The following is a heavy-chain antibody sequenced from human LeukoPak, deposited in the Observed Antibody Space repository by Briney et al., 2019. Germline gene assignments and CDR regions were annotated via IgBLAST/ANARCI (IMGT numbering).Heavy chain of an antibody. CDR3: AKVRVVTAHFDY. Sequence: GGSLRLSCAASGFTFRNYGMHWVRQAPGKGLEWVVVISHEGSNNNYADSVKGRFTISRDNSKNTLYLQMNSLRPEDTAVYHCAKVRVVTAHFDYWGQGSLVTVSA. D-gene: IGHD2-15*01. J-gene: IGHJ4*02. CDR1: GFTFRNYG. V-gene: IGHV3-30*18. CDR2: ISHEGSNN.